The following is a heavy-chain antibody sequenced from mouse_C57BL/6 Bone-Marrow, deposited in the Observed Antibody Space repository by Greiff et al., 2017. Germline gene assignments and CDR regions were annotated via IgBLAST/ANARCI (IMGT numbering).Heavy chain of an antibody. CDR1: GYTFTRYW. J-gene: IGHJ4*01. CDR3: ARPYYYGTLMDY. CDR2: LHPNSGST. Sequence: QVQLKESGAELVKPGASVKLSCKASGYTFTRYWMPWVQQRPGQGLEWIGMLHPNSGSTNYNEKFKSNATLTVDKSSSPAYMQLSSLTSEDSAVYYCARPYYYGTLMDYWGQGTSVTVSS. D-gene: IGHD1-1*01. V-gene: IGHV1-64*01.